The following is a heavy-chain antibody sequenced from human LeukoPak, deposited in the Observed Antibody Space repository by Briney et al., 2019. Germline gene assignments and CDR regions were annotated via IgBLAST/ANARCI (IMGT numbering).Heavy chain of an antibody. D-gene: IGHD3-22*01. Sequence: KPSETLSLTCAVYGGSFSGYYWSWIRQPPGKGLEWIGEINHSGSTNYNPSLKSRVTISVDTSKNQFSLKLSSVTAADTAVYYCARHSPRDYYDSSGYLDYWGQGTLVTVSS. CDR3: ARHSPRDYYDSSGYLDY. CDR2: INHSGST. CDR1: GGSFSGYY. V-gene: IGHV4-34*01. J-gene: IGHJ4*02.